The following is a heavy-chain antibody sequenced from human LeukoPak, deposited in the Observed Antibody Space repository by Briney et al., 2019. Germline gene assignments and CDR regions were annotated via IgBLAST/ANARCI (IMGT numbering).Heavy chain of an antibody. V-gene: IGHV1-18*04. D-gene: IGHD3-9*01. CDR1: GYTFTGYY. J-gene: IGHJ3*02. Sequence: ASVKVSCKASGYTFTGYYMHWVRQAPGQGLEWMGWISAYNGNTNYAQKLQGRVTMTTDTSTSTAYMELRSLRSDDTAVYYCAREDIFDAFDIWGQGTMVTVSS. CDR3: AREDIFDAFDI. CDR2: ISAYNGNT.